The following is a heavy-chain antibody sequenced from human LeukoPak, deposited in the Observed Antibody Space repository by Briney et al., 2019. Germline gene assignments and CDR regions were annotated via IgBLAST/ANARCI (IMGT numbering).Heavy chain of an antibody. CDR1: GGSITAGNHH. J-gene: IGHJ5*01. CDR3: ARLNPGYATAPHDS. Sequence: PSETLSLTCTVSGGSITAGNHHWGWIRQPPGKGLEWIGSVYYSGSIFSDTSHKSRVTISGDTSKNQFSLSLSSVTAADTAVYYCARLNPGYATAPHDSWGQGMLVTVSS. V-gene: IGHV4-39*01. D-gene: IGHD3-16*01. CDR2: VYYSGSI.